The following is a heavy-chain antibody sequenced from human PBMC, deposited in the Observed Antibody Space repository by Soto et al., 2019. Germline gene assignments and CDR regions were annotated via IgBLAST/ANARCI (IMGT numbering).Heavy chain of an antibody. J-gene: IGHJ5*02. CDR2: IYTSGST. CDR1: GGSISSYY. V-gene: IGHV4-4*07. Sequence: SETLSLTCTVSGGSISSYYWSWIRQPAGKGLEWIGRIYTSGSTNYNPSLKSRVTMSVDTSKNQFSLKLSSVTAADTAVYYCARDLPTSARGWFDPWGQGTLVTVSS. CDR3: ARDLPTSARGWFDP.